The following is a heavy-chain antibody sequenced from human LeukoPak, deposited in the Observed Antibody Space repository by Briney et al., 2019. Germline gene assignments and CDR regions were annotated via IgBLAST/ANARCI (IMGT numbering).Heavy chain of an antibody. D-gene: IGHD5-12*01. CDR1: GDSVSSNSAA. J-gene: IGHJ4*02. CDR2: TYYRSKWYN. Sequence: SQTLSLTCAISGDSVSSNSAAWNWIRQSPSRGLEWLGRTYYRSKWYNDYAVSVKSRITINPDTSKNQFSLQLNSVTPEDTAVYYCARGRYSGYDWGFDYFDCWGQGTLVTVSS. V-gene: IGHV6-1*01. CDR3: ARGRYSGYDWGFDYFDC.